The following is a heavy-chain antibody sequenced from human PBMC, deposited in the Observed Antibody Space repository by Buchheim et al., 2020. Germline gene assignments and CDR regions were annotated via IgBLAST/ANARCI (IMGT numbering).Heavy chain of an antibody. Sequence: QVQLVQSGAEVKKPGASVKVSCKASGYTFTGYYMHWVRQAPGQGLEWMGWINPNSGGTNYAQKVQGRVTMTRDTSISTAYMELSRLRSDDTAVYYCASERGYSSPLLYYYYGMDVWGQGTT. CDR1: GYTFTGYY. D-gene: IGHD6-13*01. V-gene: IGHV1-2*02. CDR2: INPNSGGT. J-gene: IGHJ6*02. CDR3: ASERGYSSPLLYYYYGMDV.